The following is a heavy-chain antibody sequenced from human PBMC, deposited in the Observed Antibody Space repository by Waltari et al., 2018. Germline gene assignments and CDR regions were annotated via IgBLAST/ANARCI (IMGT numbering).Heavy chain of an antibody. J-gene: IGHJ3*02. CDR1: GGTFSSYA. D-gene: IGHD6-13*01. V-gene: IGHV1-69*14. CDR3: AREPSAIAAAGTHAFDI. CDR2: IIPIFGTA. Sequence: QVQLVQSGAEVKKPGSSVKVSCKASGGTFSSYAISWVRQAPGQGLEWMGGIIPIFGTANYAQKFQGRVTITADKSTSTAYMELSSLRSEDTAVYYCAREPSAIAAAGTHAFDIWGQGTMVTVSS.